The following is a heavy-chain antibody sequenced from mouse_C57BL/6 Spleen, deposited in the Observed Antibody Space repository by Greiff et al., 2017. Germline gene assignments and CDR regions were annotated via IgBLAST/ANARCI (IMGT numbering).Heavy chain of an antibody. D-gene: IGHD2-4*01. J-gene: IGHJ1*03. V-gene: IGHV1-53*01. CDR1: GYPFTSYW. CDR2: INPSNGGT. Sequence: ASGYPFTSYWMHWVKQRPGQGLEWIGNINPSNGGTNYNEKFKSKATLTVDKSSSTAYMQLSSLTSEDSAVYYCARDYYDYDWYVDVWGTGTTVTVSS. CDR3: ARDYYDYDWYVDV.